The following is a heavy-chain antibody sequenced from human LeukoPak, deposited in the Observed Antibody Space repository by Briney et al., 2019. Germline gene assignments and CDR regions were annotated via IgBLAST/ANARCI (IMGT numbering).Heavy chain of an antibody. CDR3: TKSGPPDPY. J-gene: IGHJ3*01. V-gene: IGHV3-53*01. CDR2: IYSGAGT. CDR1: GLTVSTNH. Sequence: GGSLRLSCAASGLTVSTNHMSWVRQAPGEGLEWVSVIYSGAGTNYADSVKGRFTISRDNSKNTLYLQMNSLRAEDTAMYYCTKSGPPDPYWGQGTMVTVPS.